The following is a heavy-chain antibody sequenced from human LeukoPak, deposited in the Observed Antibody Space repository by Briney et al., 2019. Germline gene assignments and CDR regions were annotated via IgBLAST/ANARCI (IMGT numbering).Heavy chain of an antibody. CDR1: GFTFSSYA. J-gene: IGHJ4*02. Sequence: GGSLRLSCAASGFTFSSYAMHWVRQAPGKGLEWVAVIWYDGSNKYYADSVKGRFTISRDNSKKTLYLQMNSLRAEDTAVYYCAKSITVAGTVIWDYFDYWGQGTLVTVSS. V-gene: IGHV3-33*08. CDR3: AKSITVAGTVIWDYFDY. D-gene: IGHD6-19*01. CDR2: IWYDGSNK.